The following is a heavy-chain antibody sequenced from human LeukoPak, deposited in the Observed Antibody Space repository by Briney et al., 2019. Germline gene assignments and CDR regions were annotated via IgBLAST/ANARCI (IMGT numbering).Heavy chain of an antibody. CDR3: ARDPSIRLTTSRDY. D-gene: IGHD4/OR15-4a*01. Sequence: PGGSLRLSCAASGFTFSSYAMHWVRQAPGKGLEWVAVISYDGSNKYYADSVKGRFTISRDNSKNTLYLQMNSLRAEDTAVYYCARDPSIRLTTSRDYWGQGTLVTVSS. CDR1: GFTFSSYA. CDR2: ISYDGSNK. V-gene: IGHV3-30-3*01. J-gene: IGHJ4*02.